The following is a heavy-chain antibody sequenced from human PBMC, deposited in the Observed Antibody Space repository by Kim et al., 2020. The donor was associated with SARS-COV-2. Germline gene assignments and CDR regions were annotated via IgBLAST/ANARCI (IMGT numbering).Heavy chain of an antibody. D-gene: IGHD3-16*01. CDR1: GFIFSAHV. Sequence: GGSLRLSCETSGFIFSAHVMAWVRQAPGKGLEWVSVIGDRGEITYYADSVKGRFTISRDNSRNRLYLQMNGLRAEDTGIYYCAKDYTRGLGDLLPEFFDAWGQGNLVIVSS. CDR3: AKDYTRGLGDLLPEFFDA. J-gene: IGHJ5*02. V-gene: IGHV3-23*01. CDR2: IGDRGEIT.